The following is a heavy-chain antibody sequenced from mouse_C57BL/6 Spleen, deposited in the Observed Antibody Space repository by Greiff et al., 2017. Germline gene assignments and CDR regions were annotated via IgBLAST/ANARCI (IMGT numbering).Heavy chain of an antibody. CDR3: AREWIYDYDVDY. CDR2: INPNSGSP. J-gene: IGHJ2*01. V-gene: IGHV1-64*01. D-gene: IGHD2-4*01. CDR1: GYTFTSYW. Sequence: VQLQQPGAELVKPGASVKLSCKASGYTFTSYWLHWVKQRTGLGLEWIGMINPNSGSPNYNEKFKSKATLTVDNSSNTACIQHSSLTSEESSVNYWAREWIYDYDVDYWGQGTTLTVSA.